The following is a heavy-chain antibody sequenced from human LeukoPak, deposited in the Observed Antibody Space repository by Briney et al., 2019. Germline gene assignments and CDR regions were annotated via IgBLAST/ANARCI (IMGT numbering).Heavy chain of an antibody. D-gene: IGHD1-26*01. V-gene: IGHV3-48*01. CDR1: GFTFSSYS. CDR3: AREGVGATSSYYYYYMDV. Sequence: PGGSLRLSCAASGFTFSSYSMNWVRQAPGKGLEWVSSISSSGSTIYYADSVKGRFTISRDNAKNSLYLQMNSLRAEDTAVYYCAREGVGATSSYYYYYMDVWGKGTTVTVSS. CDR2: ISSSGSTI. J-gene: IGHJ6*03.